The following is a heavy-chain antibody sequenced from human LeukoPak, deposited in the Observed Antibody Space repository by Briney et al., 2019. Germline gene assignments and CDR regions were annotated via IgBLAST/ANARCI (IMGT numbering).Heavy chain of an antibody. Sequence: SETLSLTCTVSGASLNNYYWGWIRQAAGRGLEWIAYSYYSGGTNYNSSLKSRVTISVDTSKNQFSLKVTSVTAGDTAIYYCVRHGESGRHHAYFDYWGHGALVTVSS. J-gene: IGHJ4*01. CDR2: SYYSGGT. CDR3: VRHGESGRHHAYFDY. D-gene: IGHD3-10*01. CDR1: GASLNNYY. V-gene: IGHV4-59*08.